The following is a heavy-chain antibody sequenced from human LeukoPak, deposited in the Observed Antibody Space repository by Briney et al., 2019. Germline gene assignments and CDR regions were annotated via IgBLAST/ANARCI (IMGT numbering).Heavy chain of an antibody. D-gene: IGHD3-9*01. Sequence: PGGSLRLSCAASGFTYSSYGMHWVRQAPGKGLEWVSPISSSSSYIYYADSVKGRFTISRDNAKNSLYLQMNSLRAEDTAVYYCARDIKMVRYFDWLLQGAFDYWGQGTLVTVSS. CDR1: GFTYSSYG. CDR2: ISSSSSYI. CDR3: ARDIKMVRYFDWLLQGAFDY. V-gene: IGHV3-21*01. J-gene: IGHJ4*02.